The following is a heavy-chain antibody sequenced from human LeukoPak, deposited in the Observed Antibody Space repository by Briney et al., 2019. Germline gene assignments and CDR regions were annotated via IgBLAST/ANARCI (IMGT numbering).Heavy chain of an antibody. CDR3: ARSSTVVTPMDY. CDR2: ISAYNGNT. CDR1: GYTFTSYG. Sequence: ASVKVSCKASGYTFTSYGISWVRQAPGQGLEWMGWISAYNGNTNYAQKLQGRVTMTTDTSTSTAYMELRSLRSDDTVVYYCARSSTVVTPMDYWGQGTLVTVSS. J-gene: IGHJ4*02. V-gene: IGHV1-18*01. D-gene: IGHD4-23*01.